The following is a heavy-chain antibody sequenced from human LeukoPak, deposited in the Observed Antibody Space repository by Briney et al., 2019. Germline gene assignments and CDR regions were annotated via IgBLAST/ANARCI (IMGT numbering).Heavy chain of an antibody. D-gene: IGHD4-17*01. CDR1: GFTVSTNY. Sequence: GGSLRLSCAASGFTVSTNYMSWVRQAPGKGLEWVSVLYSGDSTFYTDSVKGRFTISRDNSKNTLYLQMNSLRAEDAAIYYCARSIMYGDHGEDIWGQGTVVAVSS. V-gene: IGHV3-53*01. J-gene: IGHJ3*02. CDR3: ARSIMYGDHGEDI. CDR2: LYSGDST.